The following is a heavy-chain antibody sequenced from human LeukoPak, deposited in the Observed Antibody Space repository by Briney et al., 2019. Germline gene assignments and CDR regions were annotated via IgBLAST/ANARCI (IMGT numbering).Heavy chain of an antibody. D-gene: IGHD1-26*01. J-gene: IGHJ4*02. Sequence: ASVTVSCKASGYTFTGYYMHWLRQAPGQGLEWMGWMNPNSGNTGYAQKFQGRVTMTRNTSISTAYMELSSLRSEDTAVYYCATSIVGDTIFDYWGQGTLVTVSS. CDR2: MNPNSGNT. V-gene: IGHV1-8*02. CDR3: ATSIVGDTIFDY. CDR1: GYTFTGYY.